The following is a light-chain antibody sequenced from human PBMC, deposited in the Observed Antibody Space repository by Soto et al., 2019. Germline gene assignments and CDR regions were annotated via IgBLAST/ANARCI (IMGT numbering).Light chain of an antibody. CDR2: HAA. Sequence: EVVMTQSPATLSVSPGERATLSCRASQSISGNLAWYQQKPGQAPTLLIYHAAARATGVPTRFSGSGSGTEFTLTISCLQSEDSAVYYCQHYNSWPPITFGQGTRLEIK. V-gene: IGKV3-15*01. J-gene: IGKJ5*01. CDR3: QHYNSWPPIT. CDR1: QSISGN.